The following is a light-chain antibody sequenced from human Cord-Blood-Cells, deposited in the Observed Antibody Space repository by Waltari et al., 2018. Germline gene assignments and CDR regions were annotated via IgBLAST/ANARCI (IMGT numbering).Light chain of an antibody. J-gene: IGKJ1*01. CDR3: QQLNSYPRT. CDR2: AAS. CDR1: QGISSY. Sequence: IQLTQSPPSLSASVGARVTITCRASQGISSYLAWYQQKPRKAPKLLLYAASTLQSGVPSRFSGSGAGTDFTHSISSLQTEDFAAYYCQQLNSYPRTFGQGTKVEIK. V-gene: IGKV1-9*01.